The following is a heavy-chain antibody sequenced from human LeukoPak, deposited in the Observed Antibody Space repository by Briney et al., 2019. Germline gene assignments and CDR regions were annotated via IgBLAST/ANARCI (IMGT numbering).Heavy chain of an antibody. J-gene: IGHJ4*02. CDR3: ARDAPSLYYDSSGYSPDY. Sequence: ASVKLSCTVSGYTITSYGMSWVRQPPGQGLEWMGRISAYNGNTNYAQKLQGRVTMTTDTSTSTAYMELRSLRSDDTAVYYCARDAPSLYYDSSGYSPDYWGQGTLVTVSS. V-gene: IGHV1-18*01. CDR1: GYTITSYG. D-gene: IGHD3-22*01. CDR2: ISAYNGNT.